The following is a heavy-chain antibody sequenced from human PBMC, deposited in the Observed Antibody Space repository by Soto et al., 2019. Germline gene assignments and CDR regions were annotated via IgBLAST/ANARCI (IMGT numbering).Heavy chain of an antibody. D-gene: IGHD7-27*01. CDR2: IPNTGSP. CDR1: GGSVRTGSYH. CDR3: ARIGWGGDS. J-gene: IGHJ4*02. Sequence: QVQLQESGPGRVKPSETLSLTCSVSGGSVRTGSYHWSWIRQPPGKGLEWIGFIPNTGSPDYNPSLASRVIVSIDRSKNQFSLKVNSVTAADTAVYFCARIGWGGDSWGQGTLVTVSS. V-gene: IGHV4-61*01.